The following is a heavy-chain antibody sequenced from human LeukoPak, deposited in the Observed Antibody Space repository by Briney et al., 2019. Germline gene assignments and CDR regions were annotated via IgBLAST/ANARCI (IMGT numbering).Heavy chain of an antibody. V-gene: IGHV4-59*01. CDR2: IYDSGST. CDR1: GGSISSYY. CDR3: ARCPLQYYYDSSGYYYVGAFDI. Sequence: SETLSLTCTVSGGSISSYYWSWIRQPPGKGLEWIGYIYDSGSTNYNPSLKSRVTISVDTSKNQFSLKLSSVTAADTAVYYCARCPLQYYYDSSGYYYVGAFDIWGQGTMVTVSS. D-gene: IGHD3-22*01. J-gene: IGHJ3*02.